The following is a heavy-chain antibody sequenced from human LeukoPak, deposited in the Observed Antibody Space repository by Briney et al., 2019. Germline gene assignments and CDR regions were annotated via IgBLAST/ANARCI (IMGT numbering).Heavy chain of an antibody. CDR3: ARGLYGSGSYPFDY. J-gene: IGHJ4*02. D-gene: IGHD3-10*01. Sequence: GGSLRLSCAASGFTFSSYGMSWVRQAPGKGLEWVSAISGSGGSTYYADSVKGRFTISRDNAKNSLYLQMNSLRAEDTAVYYCARGLYGSGSYPFDYWGQGTLVTVSS. V-gene: IGHV3-23*01. CDR1: GFTFSSYG. CDR2: ISGSGGST.